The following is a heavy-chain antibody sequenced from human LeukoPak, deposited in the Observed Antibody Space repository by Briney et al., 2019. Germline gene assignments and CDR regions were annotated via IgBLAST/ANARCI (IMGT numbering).Heavy chain of an antibody. Sequence: PSETLSLTCAVYGGSFSGYYWSWIRQPPGKGLEWIGEINHSGSTNYNPSLKSRVTISVDTSKNQFSLKLSSVIAADTAVYYCATETTSDFDYFDYWGQGTLVTVSS. CDR1: GGSFSGYY. CDR2: INHSGST. D-gene: IGHD3/OR15-3a*01. CDR3: ATETTSDFDYFDY. V-gene: IGHV4-34*01. J-gene: IGHJ4*02.